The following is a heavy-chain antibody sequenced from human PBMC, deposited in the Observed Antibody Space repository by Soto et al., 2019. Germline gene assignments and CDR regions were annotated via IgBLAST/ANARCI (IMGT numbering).Heavy chain of an antibody. CDR3: ARGCSSASCYYY. Sequence: PXGSLRLCCTASGXMFSSYTMNWVRQAPGKGLEWVSSVIFRGDIYYADSLEGRFTISRDDDKNSLYLQINSLRAEDTDVYYCARGCSSASCYYYWGQGTLATVSS. CDR1: GXMFSSYT. J-gene: IGHJ4*02. CDR2: VIFRGDI. V-gene: IGHV3-21*01. D-gene: IGHD2-2*01.